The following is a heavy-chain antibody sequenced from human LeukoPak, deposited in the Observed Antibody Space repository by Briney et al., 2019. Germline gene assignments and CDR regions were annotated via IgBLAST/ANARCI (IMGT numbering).Heavy chain of an antibody. CDR3: ATDYGFGRY. D-gene: IGHD1-26*01. V-gene: IGHV3-15*01. Sequence: GGSLRLSCAASGFTFTNAWMSWVRQAPGKGLEWAARIKSKTDGGTTDYAAPVKGRFTISRDDSKNTLYLQMNSLKPDDTAVYYRATDYGFGRYWGQGTLVTVSS. CDR1: GFTFTNAW. CDR2: IKSKTDGGTT. J-gene: IGHJ4*02.